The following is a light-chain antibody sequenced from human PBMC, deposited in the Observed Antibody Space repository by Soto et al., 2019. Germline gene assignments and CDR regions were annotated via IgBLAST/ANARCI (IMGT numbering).Light chain of an antibody. J-gene: IGKJ5*01. CDR3: QQRSNWPIT. V-gene: IGKV3-11*01. Sequence: EIVLTQSPATLSLSPGERATLSCRASQSVSSYLAWYQQKPGQAPRLLIYDASNRATGIPARFSGSGSGTDITRTISSLEPDDFAVYYCQQRSNWPITFGQGTRLEIK. CDR2: DAS. CDR1: QSVSSY.